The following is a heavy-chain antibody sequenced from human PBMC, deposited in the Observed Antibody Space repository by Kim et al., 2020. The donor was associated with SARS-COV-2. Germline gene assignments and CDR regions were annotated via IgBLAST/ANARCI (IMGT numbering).Heavy chain of an antibody. CDR1: GFTFDDYA. J-gene: IGHJ4*02. D-gene: IGHD3-3*01. CDR2: ISWNSGSI. Sequence: GGSLRLSCAASGFTFDDYAMHWVRQAPGKGLEWVSGISWNSGSIGYADSVKGRFTISRDNAKNSLYLQMNSLRAEDTALYYCAKDTAYDFWSGYDYWGQGTLVTVSS. CDR3: AKDTAYDFWSGYDY. V-gene: IGHV3-9*01.